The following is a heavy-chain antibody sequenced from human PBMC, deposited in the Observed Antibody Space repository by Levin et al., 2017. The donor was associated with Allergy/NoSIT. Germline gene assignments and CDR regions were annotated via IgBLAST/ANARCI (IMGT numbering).Heavy chain of an antibody. Sequence: GESLKISCAASGFTFSSYWLTWVRQAPGKGLEWVAIIKQDGSVKAYVDSVKGRFTISRDNAKNSLFLQLISLRVEDTAVYYCARAAYCGADCYYYFDLWGQGTLVTVSS. J-gene: IGHJ4*02. CDR3: ARAAYCGADCYYYFDL. CDR2: IKQDGSVK. D-gene: IGHD2-21*02. CDR1: GFTFSSYW. V-gene: IGHV3-7*04.